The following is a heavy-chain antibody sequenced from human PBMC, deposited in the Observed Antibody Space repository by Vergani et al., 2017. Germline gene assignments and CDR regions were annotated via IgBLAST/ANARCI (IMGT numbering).Heavy chain of an antibody. D-gene: IGHD3-9*01. CDR2: INPSGGHT. CDR3: ARVRVEYFDWLLFFDY. J-gene: IGHJ4*02. V-gene: IGHV1-46*01. CDR1: GYTFSNYY. Sequence: QVQVVQSGAEVKKSGASVKVSCKTSGYTFSNYYMHWVRQAPGQGLEWMGIINPSGGHTNYAQKFQGRVTMTRDTSTSTVYMELSSLRSDDTAVYYCARVRVEYFDWLLFFDYWGQGTLVTVSS.